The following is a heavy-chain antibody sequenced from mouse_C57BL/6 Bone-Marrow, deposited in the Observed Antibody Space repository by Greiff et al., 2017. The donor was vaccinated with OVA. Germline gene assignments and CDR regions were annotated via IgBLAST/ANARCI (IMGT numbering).Heavy chain of an antibody. D-gene: IGHD1-1*01. Sequence: VQLQQSGAALARPGASVKLSCKASGYTFTSYGISWVTQRTGQGLEWIGAIYPRSGNTYYNEKFKGKATLTADKSSSPAYMELRSLTSEDSAVYFCARGVITEAWFAYWGQGTLVTVSA. V-gene: IGHV1-81*01. CDR1: GYTFTSYG. CDR3: ARGVITEAWFAY. J-gene: IGHJ3*01. CDR2: IYPRSGNT.